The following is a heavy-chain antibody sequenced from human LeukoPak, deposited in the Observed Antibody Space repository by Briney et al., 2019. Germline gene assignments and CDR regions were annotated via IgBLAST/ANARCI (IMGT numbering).Heavy chain of an antibody. J-gene: IGHJ6*02. Sequence: PGGSLRLSCAASGFTFDDYAMHWVRQAPGKSLEWVSSISWNSGSIGYADSVKGRFTISRDNAKNSLYLQMNSLRAEDTALYYCAKDSRGWLTYGMDVWGQGTTVTVSS. CDR2: ISWNSGSI. CDR1: GFTFDDYA. CDR3: AKDSRGWLTYGMDV. V-gene: IGHV3-9*01. D-gene: IGHD4/OR15-4a*01.